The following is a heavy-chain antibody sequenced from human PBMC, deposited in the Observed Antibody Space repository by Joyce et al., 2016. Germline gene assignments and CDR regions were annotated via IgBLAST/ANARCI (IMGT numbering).Heavy chain of an antibody. CDR3: ARDKAEGSGTFFAYYFDY. J-gene: IGHJ4*02. V-gene: IGHV3-9*01. D-gene: IGHD3-10*01. CDR2: VNWDGNNI. Sequence: EVQLIQSGGGVVQPGRSLRLNCADSGFTFDDFTMHWVRLPPGKGHQWGASVNWDGNNIHYLDSLKGRFTISRDNAKNSLFLQMDSLRPEDTALYYCARDKAEGSGTFFAYYFDYWGQGSLVTVS. CDR1: GFTFDDFT.